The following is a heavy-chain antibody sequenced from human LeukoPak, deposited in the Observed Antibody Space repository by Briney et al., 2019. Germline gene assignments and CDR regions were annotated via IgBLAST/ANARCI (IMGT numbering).Heavy chain of an antibody. CDR3: AGTWAHDAFDI. J-gene: IGHJ3*02. CDR2: ISSSSSTI. D-gene: IGHD3-16*01. Sequence: GGSLRLSCAASGFTFSSYSMNWVRQAPGKGLEWVSYISSSSSTIYYADSVKGRFTISRDSAKNSLYLQMNSLRAEDTAVYYCAGTWAHDAFDIWGQGTMVTVSS. CDR1: GFTFSSYS. V-gene: IGHV3-48*01.